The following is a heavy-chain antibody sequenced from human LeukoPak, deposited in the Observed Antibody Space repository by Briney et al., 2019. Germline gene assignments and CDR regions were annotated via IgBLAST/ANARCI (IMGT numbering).Heavy chain of an antibody. V-gene: IGHV1-46*01. D-gene: IGHD3-10*01. CDR3: ARDQYTYGYYGYYYSYMDV. J-gene: IGHJ6*03. CDR2: INPSGGST. Sequence: ASVKVSCKASGYTFTSYYMHWVRQAPGQGLEWMGIINPSGGSTSYAQKFQGRVTMTRDTSTSTVYMELSSLRSEDTAVYYCARDQYTYGYYGYYYSYMDVWGKGTTVTVSS. CDR1: GYTFTSYY.